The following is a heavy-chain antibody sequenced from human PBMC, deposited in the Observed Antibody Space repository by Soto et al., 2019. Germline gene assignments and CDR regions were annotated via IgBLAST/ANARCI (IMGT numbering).Heavy chain of an antibody. J-gene: IGHJ6*02. CDR1: GGSFSGYY. V-gene: IGHV4-34*01. CDR2: INHSGST. Sequence: SEILSLTCAVYGGSFSGYYWSWIRQPPGKGLEWIGEINHSGSTNYNPSLKSRVTISVDTSKNQFSLKLSSVPAADTAVYYCARVHAYGSGSYPKKYYYYYGMDVWGQGTTLTVS. D-gene: IGHD3-10*01. CDR3: ARVHAYGSGSYPKKYYYYYGMDV.